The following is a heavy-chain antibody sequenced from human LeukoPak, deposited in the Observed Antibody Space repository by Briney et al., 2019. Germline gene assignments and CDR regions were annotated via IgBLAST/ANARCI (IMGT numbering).Heavy chain of an antibody. D-gene: IGHD3-10*02. J-gene: IGHJ6*02. CDR3: ATLKTGGGDVRSEGAYYYYYGMDV. Sequence: ASVKVSCKVSGYTLTELSMHWVRQAPGKGLEWMGGFDPEDGETIYAQKFQGRVTMTEDTSTDTAYMELSSLRSEDTAVYYCATLKTGGGDVRSEGAYYYYYGMDVWGQGTTVTVSS. V-gene: IGHV1-24*01. CDR2: FDPEDGET. CDR1: GYTLTELS.